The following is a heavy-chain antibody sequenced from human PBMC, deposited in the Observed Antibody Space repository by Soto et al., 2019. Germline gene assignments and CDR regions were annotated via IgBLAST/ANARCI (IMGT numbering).Heavy chain of an antibody. Sequence: SETLSLTCAVYGGSFSGYYWSWIRQPPGKGLEWIGEINHSGSTNYNPSLKSRVTISVDTSKNQFSLKLSSVTAADTAVYYCARVGYYYYYMDVWGKGTTVTVSS. V-gene: IGHV4-34*01. CDR2: INHSGST. J-gene: IGHJ6*03. CDR3: ARVGYYYYYMDV. CDR1: GGSFSGYY.